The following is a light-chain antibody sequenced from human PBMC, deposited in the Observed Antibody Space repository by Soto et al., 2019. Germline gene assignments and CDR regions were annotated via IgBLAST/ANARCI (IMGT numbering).Light chain of an antibody. Sequence: DIQMTQSQSSLSASVGDRVTITCQASHDITIYLNWYQQRQGKAPKLLIYDASNLAAGVPSSFRRSSFGTDFTFVFICLKPEDIGTYYCQRYANLPLTFGGGTKVEIK. CDR2: DAS. CDR1: HDITIY. J-gene: IGKJ4*01. V-gene: IGKV1-33*01. CDR3: QRYANLPLT.